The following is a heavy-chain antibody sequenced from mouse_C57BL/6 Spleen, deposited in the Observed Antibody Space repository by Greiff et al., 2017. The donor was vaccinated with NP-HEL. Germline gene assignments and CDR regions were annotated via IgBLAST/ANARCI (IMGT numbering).Heavy chain of an antibody. CDR1: GYSITSGYY. Sequence: EVKVEESGPGLVKPSQSLSLTCSVTGYSITSGYYWNWIRQFPGNKLEWMGYISYDGSNNYNPSLKNRISITRDTSKNQFFLKLNSVTTEDTATYYCARDRARQRDSFDYWGQGTTLTVSS. D-gene: IGHD3-2*01. CDR2: ISYDGSN. V-gene: IGHV3-6*01. CDR3: ARDRARQRDSFDY. J-gene: IGHJ2*01.